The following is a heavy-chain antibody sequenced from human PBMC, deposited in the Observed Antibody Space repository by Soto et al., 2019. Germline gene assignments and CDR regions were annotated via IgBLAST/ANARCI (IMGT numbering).Heavy chain of an antibody. Sequence: SETLSLTCTVSGGSISSYYWSWIRQPPGKGLEWIGYIYDSGSTNYNPSLNSRVTISVDTSKSHFSLKLSSVIAADTAVYYCARGPSGNWFDPWGQGTLVTVSS. CDR2: IYDSGST. D-gene: IGHD3-10*01. CDR1: GGSISSYY. CDR3: ARGPSGNWFDP. J-gene: IGHJ5*02. V-gene: IGHV4-59*01.